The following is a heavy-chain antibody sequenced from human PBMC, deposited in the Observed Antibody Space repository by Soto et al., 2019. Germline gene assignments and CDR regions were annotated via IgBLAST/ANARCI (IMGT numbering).Heavy chain of an antibody. Sequence: PWGSLRLSCAASGFTFSSYAISWVRQAQGKGLEWVSAISGSGVSTYYADSVRGRFTISRDNSKNALYLQMNSLRAEDTAVYYWAIHRVIDYWGQCILVTVCS. CDR2: ISGSGVST. CDR3: AIHRVIDY. CDR1: GFTFSSYA. J-gene: IGHJ4*02. D-gene: IGHD2-21*01. V-gene: IGHV3-23*01.